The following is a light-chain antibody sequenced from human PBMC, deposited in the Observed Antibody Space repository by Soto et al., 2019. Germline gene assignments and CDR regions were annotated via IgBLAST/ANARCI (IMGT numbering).Light chain of an antibody. CDR1: QSVSSN. CDR3: QQHGDAPIT. Sequence: EIVMTQSTATLSVSPGERATLSCRASQSVSSNLAWYQQKPGQAPRLLIYGASTRATGIPAKFSGGGSGTDFSLTISRLEPEDFAVYYCQQHGDAPITFGQGTRLEN. V-gene: IGKV3-15*01. CDR2: GAS. J-gene: IGKJ5*01.